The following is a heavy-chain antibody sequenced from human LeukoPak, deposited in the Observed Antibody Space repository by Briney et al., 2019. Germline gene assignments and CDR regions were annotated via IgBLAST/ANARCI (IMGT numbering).Heavy chain of an antibody. V-gene: IGHV4-39*01. D-gene: IGHD3-3*01. J-gene: IGHJ6*03. CDR3: ASETYYDFWSGLQAYYYYYMDV. CDR1: GGSISSSSYY. CDR2: IYYSGST. Sequence: SETLSLTCTVSGGSISSSSYYWGWIRQPPGKGLEWIGSIYYSGSTYYNPSLKSRVTMSVDTSKNQFSLKLSSVTAADTAVYYCASETYYDFWSGLQAYYYYYMDVWGKGTTVTVSS.